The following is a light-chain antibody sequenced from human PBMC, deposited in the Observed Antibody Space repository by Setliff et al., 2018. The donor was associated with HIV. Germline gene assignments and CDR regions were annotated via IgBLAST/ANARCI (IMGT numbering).Light chain of an antibody. J-gene: IGLJ1*01. CDR3: SSYTSSSTYV. V-gene: IGLV2-14*02. Sequence: SALAQPASVSGSPGQSITISCTGTSNDVGSYSLVSWYQQLPSKAPKLMIYEVDKRPSGVSNRFSGSKSGNTASLTISGLQAEDEADYYCSSYTSSSTYVFGTGTKVTVL. CDR1: SNDVGSYSL. CDR2: EVD.